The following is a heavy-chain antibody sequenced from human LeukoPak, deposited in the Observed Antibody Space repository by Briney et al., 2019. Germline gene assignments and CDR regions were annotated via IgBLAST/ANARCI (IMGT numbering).Heavy chain of an antibody. Sequence: GSLRLSCAASGFTFSSYWMSWVRQAPGKGLEWVANIKQDGSEKYYVDSVKGRFTISRDNAKNSLYLQMNSLRAEDTAVYYCARVYYDFWSGSDNWFDPWGQGTLVTVSS. D-gene: IGHD3-3*01. CDR1: GFTFSSYW. CDR2: IKQDGSEK. V-gene: IGHV3-7*01. CDR3: ARVYYDFWSGSDNWFDP. J-gene: IGHJ5*02.